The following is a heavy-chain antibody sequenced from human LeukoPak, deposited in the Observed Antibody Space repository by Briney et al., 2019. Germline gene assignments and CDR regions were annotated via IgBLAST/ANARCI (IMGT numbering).Heavy chain of an antibody. J-gene: IGHJ6*03. CDR1: GFTFSSYA. V-gene: IGHV3-23*01. CDR2: IYGSGDTT. Sequence: PGGSLRLSCAASGFTFSSYAMSWARQAPGKGLEWVSAIYGSGDTTYYADSVKGRFTVSRDNSKNTLYLHMDGLSAEDTAVYYCAKMAGMTRQVYYMDVWGKGATVTVSS. D-gene: IGHD5-24*01. CDR3: AKMAGMTRQVYYMDV.